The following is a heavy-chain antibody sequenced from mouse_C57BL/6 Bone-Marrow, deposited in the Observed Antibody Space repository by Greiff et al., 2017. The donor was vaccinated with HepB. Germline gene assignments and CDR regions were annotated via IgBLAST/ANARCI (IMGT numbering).Heavy chain of an antibody. CDR3: ASYGNYAWFAY. CDR1: GFSLTSYG. V-gene: IGHV2-6*03. J-gene: IGHJ3*01. D-gene: IGHD2-1*01. Sequence: VQLQQSGPGLVAPSQSLSITCTVSGFSLTSYGVHWVRQPPGKGLEWLVVIWSDGSTTDNSALKSRLSISKDNSKIQVFLKMNSLQTDDKAMYYCASYGNYAWFAYWGQGTLVTVSA. CDR2: IWSDGST.